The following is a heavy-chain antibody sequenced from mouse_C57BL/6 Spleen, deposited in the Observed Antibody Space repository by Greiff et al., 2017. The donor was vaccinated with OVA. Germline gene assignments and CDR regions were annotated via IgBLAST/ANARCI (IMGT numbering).Heavy chain of an antibody. D-gene: IGHD4-1*01. CDR2: IHPNSGST. J-gene: IGHJ2*01. V-gene: IGHV1-64*01. CDR1: GYTFTSYW. CDR3: ARLRGSNWTDY. Sequence: QVQLKQPGAELVKPGASVKLSCKASGYTFTSYWMHWVKQRPGQGLEWIGMIHPNSGSTNYNEKFKSKATLTVDKSSSTAYMQLSSLTSEDSAVYYCARLRGSNWTDYWGQGTTLTVSS.